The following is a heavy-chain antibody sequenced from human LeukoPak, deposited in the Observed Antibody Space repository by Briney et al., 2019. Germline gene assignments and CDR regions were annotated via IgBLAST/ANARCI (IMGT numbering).Heavy chain of an antibody. CDR2: INPNSGGT. CDR3: ARDLYSSSSPYGDYYYYYGMDV. J-gene: IGHJ6*02. V-gene: IGHV1-2*02. Sequence: ASVKVSCKASGYTFTGYYIHWVRQAPGQGLEWMGWINPNSGGTNYAQKFQGRVTMTRDTSISTAYMELSRLRSDDTAVYYCARDLYSSSSPYGDYYYYYGMDVWGQGTTVTVSS. D-gene: IGHD6-13*01. CDR1: GYTFTGYY.